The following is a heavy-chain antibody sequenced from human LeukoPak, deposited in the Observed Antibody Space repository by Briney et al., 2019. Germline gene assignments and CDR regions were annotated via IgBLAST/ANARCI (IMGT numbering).Heavy chain of an antibody. D-gene: IGHD5-18*01. J-gene: IGHJ5*02. CDR2: ISSSSSYI. CDR1: GFTFSSYS. Sequence: GGPLRLSCAASGFTFSSYSMNWVRQAPGKGLEWVSSISSSSSYIYYADSVKGRFTISRDNAKNSLYLQMNSLRAEDTAVYYCASSGYSYGGAWFDPWGQGTLVTVSS. CDR3: ASSGYSYGGAWFDP. V-gene: IGHV3-21*01.